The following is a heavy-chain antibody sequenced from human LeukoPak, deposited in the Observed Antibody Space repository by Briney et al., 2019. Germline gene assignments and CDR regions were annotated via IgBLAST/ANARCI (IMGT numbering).Heavy chain of an antibody. D-gene: IGHD3-10*01. CDR2: ISYDGGNK. J-gene: IGHJ4*02. Sequence: GGSLRLSCAASGFTFSSYAMHWVRQAPGKGLEWVAIISYDGGNKYYADSVKGRFTISRDNSKNTLYLQMNSLRAEDTAVYYCARDIGRFGELYSIDYWGQGTLVTVSS. CDR3: ARDIGRFGELYSIDY. V-gene: IGHV3-30-3*01. CDR1: GFTFSSYA.